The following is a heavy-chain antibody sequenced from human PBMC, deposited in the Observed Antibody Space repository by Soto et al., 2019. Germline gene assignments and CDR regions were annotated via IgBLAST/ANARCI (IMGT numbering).Heavy chain of an antibody. CDR2: IYWDDDK. J-gene: IGHJ4*02. V-gene: IGHV2-5*02. CDR1: GFSLTTSGVG. D-gene: IGHD3-3*01. CDR3: AHRVLRTVFGLVTTTAIYFDF. Sequence: QITLNESGPTLVRPTETLTLTCRFSGFSLTTSGVGVGWIRQSTGKSPEWLALIYWDDDKRYSASLKSRLTIAKDSSKNQVVLTVSDLDPTDTATYYCAHRVLRTVFGLVTTTAIYFDFWGQGTPVAVSS.